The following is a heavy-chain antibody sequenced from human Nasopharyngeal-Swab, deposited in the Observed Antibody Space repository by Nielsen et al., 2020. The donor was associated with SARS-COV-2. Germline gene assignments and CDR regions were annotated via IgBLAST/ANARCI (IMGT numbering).Heavy chain of an antibody. Sequence: GESLKISCAASGFTFSSYEMNWVRQAPGKGLEWVAVISYDGSNKYYADSVKGRFTISRDNSKNTLYLQMNSLRAEDTAVYYCAKAGGSYYGGRDYFDYWGQGTLVTVSS. J-gene: IGHJ4*02. CDR2: ISYDGSNK. D-gene: IGHD1-26*01. CDR1: GFTFSSYE. CDR3: AKAGGSYYGGRDYFDY. V-gene: IGHV3-30*18.